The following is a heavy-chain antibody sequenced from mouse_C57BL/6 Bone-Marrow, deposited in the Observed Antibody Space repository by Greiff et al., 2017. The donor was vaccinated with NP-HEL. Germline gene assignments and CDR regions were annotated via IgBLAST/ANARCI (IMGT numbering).Heavy chain of an antibody. CDR1: GFTFSSYG. Sequence: EVMLVESGGDLVKPGGSLKLSCAASGFTFSSYGMSWVRQTPDKRLEWVATISSGGSYTYYPDSVKGRFTISRDNAKNTLYLQMSSLKSEDTAMYYCARLGYPYAMDYWGQGTSVTVSS. CDR3: ARLGYPYAMDY. V-gene: IGHV5-6*01. CDR2: ISSGGSYT. J-gene: IGHJ4*01. D-gene: IGHD2-2*01.